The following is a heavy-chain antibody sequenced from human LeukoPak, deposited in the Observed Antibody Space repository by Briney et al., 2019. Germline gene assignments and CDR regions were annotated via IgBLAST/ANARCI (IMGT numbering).Heavy chain of an antibody. CDR3: AKGDLGSGVS. D-gene: IGHD2-8*01. CDR2: ISHSGIST. Sequence: GGSLRLSCAASGFTFSDFDMNWVRQAPGKGPEWVSHISHSGISTYYADSVKGRFTVSRDNSKNTLYLQMNSLRAEDTALYYCAKGDLGSGVSWGQGTLVTVSS. V-gene: IGHV3-23*01. J-gene: IGHJ4*02. CDR1: GFTFSDFD.